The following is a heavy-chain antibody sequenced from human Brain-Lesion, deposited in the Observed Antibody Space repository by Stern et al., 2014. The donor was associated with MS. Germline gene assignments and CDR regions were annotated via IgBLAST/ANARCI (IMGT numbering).Heavy chain of an antibody. CDR1: GYTLPELS. D-gene: IGHD1-26*01. Sequence: QLVQSGAEVKKPGASVKVSCKVSGYTLPELSMHWVRQAPRKGLEWMGGFDPEDGETIYAQKFQGRVTMTEDTSTDTAYMELSSLRSEDTAVYYCATLSPGAGGNYYRHFDYWGQGTLVTVSS. CDR3: ATLSPGAGGNYYRHFDY. J-gene: IGHJ4*02. CDR2: FDPEDGET. V-gene: IGHV1-24*01.